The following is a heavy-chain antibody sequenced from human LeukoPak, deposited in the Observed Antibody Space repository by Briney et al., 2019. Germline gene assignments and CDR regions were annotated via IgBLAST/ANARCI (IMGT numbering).Heavy chain of an antibody. CDR2: ISAYNGNT. J-gene: IGHJ3*02. V-gene: IGHV1-18*01. Sequence: ASVKVSCKASGYTFTSYGISWVRQAPGQGLEWMGWISAYNGNTNYAQKLQGRVTMTTDTSTSTAYMELSSLRSEDTAVYYCAREKPRGSFDIWSQGTMVIVSS. CDR3: AREKPRGSFDI. CDR1: GYTFTSYG.